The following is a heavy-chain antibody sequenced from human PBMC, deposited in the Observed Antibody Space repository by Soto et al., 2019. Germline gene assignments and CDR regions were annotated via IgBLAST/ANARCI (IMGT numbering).Heavy chain of an antibody. CDR2: IIPIFGTA. V-gene: IGHV1-69*13. CDR3: ARSPNPNDYGGIKYYYYDIDV. D-gene: IGHD4-17*01. CDR1: GGTFSSYA. J-gene: IGHJ6*03. Sequence: SVKVSCKASGGTFSSYAISWVRQAPGQGLEWMGGIIPIFGTANYAQKFQGRVTITADESTSTAYMELSSLRSEDTAVYYCARSPNPNDYGGIKYYYYDIDVWGKGTTVTVSS.